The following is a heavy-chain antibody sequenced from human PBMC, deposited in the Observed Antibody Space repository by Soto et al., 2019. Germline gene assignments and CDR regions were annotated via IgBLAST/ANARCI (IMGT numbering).Heavy chain of an antibody. D-gene: IGHD5-18*01. CDR3: AKSPRNEVETD. CDR1: GYTFRNYG. J-gene: IGHJ4*02. V-gene: IGHV1-18*01. CDR2: INTYNGNT. Sequence: QVQLVQSGGEVRKPGASVKVSCKASGYTFRNYGINWVRQAPGQGLEWMAWINTYNGNTDYAQKFQDRVTLTTDTSTRTAYMELRLLRSDDTTVYYFAKSPRNEVETDWGQGNLVSVSS.